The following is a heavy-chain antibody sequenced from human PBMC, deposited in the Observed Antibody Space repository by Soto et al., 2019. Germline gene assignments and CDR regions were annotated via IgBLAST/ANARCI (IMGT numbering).Heavy chain of an antibody. Sequence: QVQLQESGPRLVKPSETLSLTCTVSGASTSGYYWNWVRQAPGKGPEWIGYTYYTGLTNYSPSLRGPVTISADTSKNQFSLQLTSVTAADTAMYYCAARSGRIYFGMDIWGQGTTVTVSS. CDR1: GASTSGYY. V-gene: IGHV4-59*12. D-gene: IGHD3-10*01. J-gene: IGHJ6*02. CDR2: TYYTGLT. CDR3: AARSGRIYFGMDI.